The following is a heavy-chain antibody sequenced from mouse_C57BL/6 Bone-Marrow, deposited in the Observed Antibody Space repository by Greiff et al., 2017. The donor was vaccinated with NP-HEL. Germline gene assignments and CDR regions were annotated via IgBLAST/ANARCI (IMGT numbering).Heavy chain of an antibody. J-gene: IGHJ4*01. CDR3: AKEYDYYAMDY. Sequence: VKLMESGPGLVQPSQSLSITCTVSGFSLTSYGVHWVRQSPGKGLEWLGVIWSGGSTDYNAAFMSRLSITKDNSKSQVFFQMNRLQADDTDIYYCAKEYDYYAMDYWGQGTSVTVSS. D-gene: IGHD2-10*02. V-gene: IGHV2-5*01. CDR1: GFSLTSYG. CDR2: IWSGGST.